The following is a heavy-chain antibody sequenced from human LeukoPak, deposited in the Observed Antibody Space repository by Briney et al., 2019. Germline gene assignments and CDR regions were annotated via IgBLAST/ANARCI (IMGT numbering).Heavy chain of an antibody. D-gene: IGHD1-26*01. V-gene: IGHV4-59*01. CDR3: ARALSGGGHAFDL. CDR1: GGSISSYY. J-gene: IGHJ3*01. CDR2: IYYSGST. Sequence: SETLSLTCTVSGGSISSYYWSWIRQPPGKGLEWIGYIYYSGSTNYNPSLKSRVTISVDTSKNQFSLKLSSVTAADTAVYYCARALSGGGHAFDLWGQGTMITVSS.